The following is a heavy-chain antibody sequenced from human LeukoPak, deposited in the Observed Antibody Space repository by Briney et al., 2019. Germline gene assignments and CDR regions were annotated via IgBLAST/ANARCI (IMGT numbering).Heavy chain of an antibody. CDR1: GFTFSSYA. Sequence: PGGSLRLSCAASGFTFSSYAMSWVRQAPGKGLEWVSVITGSGGTTYYADSVKGRFTISRDISKNTVYLQMNGLKAEDTAVYYCARDDCSTTPCYAYWGQGTLVTVSS. J-gene: IGHJ4*02. D-gene: IGHD2-2*01. V-gene: IGHV3-23*01. CDR2: ITGSGGTT. CDR3: ARDDCSTTPCYAY.